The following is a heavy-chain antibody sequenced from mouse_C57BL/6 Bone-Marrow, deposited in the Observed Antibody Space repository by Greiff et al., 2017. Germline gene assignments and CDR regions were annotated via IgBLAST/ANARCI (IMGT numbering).Heavy chain of an antibody. V-gene: IGHV1-64*01. CDR3: ARYALYCYGSSYVPFAY. Sequence: QVQLQQPGAELVKPGASVKLSCKASGYTFPSYWMHWVKQRPGQGLEWIGMIHPNSGSTNYNEKFKSKATLTVDKSSSTAYMQLSSLTSEDSAVYYCARYALYCYGSSYVPFAYWGQGTLVTVAA. CDR2: IHPNSGST. CDR1: GYTFPSYW. J-gene: IGHJ3*01. D-gene: IGHD1-1*01.